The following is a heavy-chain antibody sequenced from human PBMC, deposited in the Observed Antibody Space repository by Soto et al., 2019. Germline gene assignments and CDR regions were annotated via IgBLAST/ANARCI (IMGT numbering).Heavy chain of an antibody. CDR1: GLSLSTSGEA. V-gene: IGHV2-5*02. J-gene: IGHJ5*02. CDR2: IYWDDDK. Sequence: SGPTLVNPTQTLTLTCSFSGLSLSTSGEAVGWIRQPPGKALEWLALIYWDDDKFFNPTLKTRLTITKDTSKNQVVLTLTNMDPVDTATYSCAHYVSASPAGWFDPWGQGVLVTVSA. D-gene: IGHD3-10*01. CDR3: AHYVSASPAGWFDP.